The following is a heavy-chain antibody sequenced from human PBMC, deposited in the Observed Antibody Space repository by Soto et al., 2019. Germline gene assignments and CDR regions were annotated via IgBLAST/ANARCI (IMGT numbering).Heavy chain of an antibody. CDR1: GYTFTSYA. CDR3: ARGEGANSEARPAKFYYYYGMDV. CDR2: INAGNGNT. Sequence: QVQLVQSGAEVKKPGASVKVSCKASGYTFTSYAMHWVRQAPGQRLEWMGWINAGNGNTKYSQKFQGRVTITRDTSASTAYMELSSMRSEDTAVYYCARGEGANSEARPAKFYYYYGMDVWGQGTTVTVSS. D-gene: IGHD1-1*01. V-gene: IGHV1-3*01. J-gene: IGHJ6*02.